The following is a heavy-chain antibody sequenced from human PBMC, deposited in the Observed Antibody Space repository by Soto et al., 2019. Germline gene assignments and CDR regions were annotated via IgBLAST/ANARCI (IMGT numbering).Heavy chain of an antibody. V-gene: IGHV4-34*01. Sequence: QVQLQQWGAGLLKPSETLSLTCAVYGGSFSGYYWSWIRQPPGKGLEWIGEINHSGSTNYNPSLKSRVTISVDTSKNQFSLELSSVTAADTAVYYCARVEIAARPNYYYMDVWGKGTTVTVSS. CDR3: ARVEIAARPNYYYMDV. D-gene: IGHD6-6*01. CDR2: INHSGST. J-gene: IGHJ6*03. CDR1: GGSFSGYY.